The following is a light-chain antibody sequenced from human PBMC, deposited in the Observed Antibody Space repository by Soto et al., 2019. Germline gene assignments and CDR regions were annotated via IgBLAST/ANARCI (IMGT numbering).Light chain of an antibody. V-gene: IGKV3-15*01. CDR1: QSVTTN. CDR3: QQHSNF. CDR2: GAS. J-gene: IGKJ3*01. Sequence: EVVMTQSPATLPVSPGERVTFSCRASQSVTTNLAWYQHKPGQSPRLLISGASTGASGIPPRFSGSGSGTDFTLTISSLEPEDFAIYYCQQHSNFFGPGTKVDIK.